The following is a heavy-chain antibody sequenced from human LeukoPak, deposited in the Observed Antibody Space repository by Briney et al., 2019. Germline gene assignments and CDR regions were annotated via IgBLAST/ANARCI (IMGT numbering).Heavy chain of an antibody. D-gene: IGHD4/OR15-4a*01. CDR2: VKEDINEK. Sequence: GGSLRLSCAASGFTFSSHWMNWVRQAPGKGLEWVASVKEDINEKYYVDSAKGRFTISRDNAKNSLYLQMNSLRVEDTAVYYCARGSPYGVRSDFFDYWGQGTLVTVSS. CDR3: ARGSPYGVRSDFFDY. CDR1: GFTFSSHW. J-gene: IGHJ4*02. V-gene: IGHV3-7*01.